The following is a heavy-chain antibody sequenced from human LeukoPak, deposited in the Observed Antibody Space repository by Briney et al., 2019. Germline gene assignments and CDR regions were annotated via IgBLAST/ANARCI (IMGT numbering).Heavy chain of an antibody. Sequence: YMTWVRHAPGKGRGWIGSIYYIGSTYYNPPLKSRVTISVDTSKHQFSLKLSSVAAADTAVYDCASEIGYSSGWYDGLGYYYYMDVWGKGTRVTVSS. CDR2: IYYIGST. D-gene: IGHD6-19*01. V-gene: IGHV4-39*07. J-gene: IGHJ6*03. CDR1: Y. CDR3: ASEIGYSSGWYDGLGYYYYMDV.